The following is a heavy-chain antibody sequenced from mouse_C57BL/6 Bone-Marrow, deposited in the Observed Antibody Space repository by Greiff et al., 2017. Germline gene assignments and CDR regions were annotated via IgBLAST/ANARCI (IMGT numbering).Heavy chain of an antibody. J-gene: IGHJ4*01. V-gene: IGHV1-69*01. CDR3: AREDYAMDY. CDR2: IDPSDSYT. Sequence: QVQLQQSGAELVMPGASVKLCCKASGYTFTSYWMHWVKQRPGQGLEWIGEIDPSDSYTNYNQKFKGKSTLTVDKSSSTAYMQLSSLTSEDSAVYYCAREDYAMDYWGQGTSVTVSS. CDR1: GYTFTSYW.